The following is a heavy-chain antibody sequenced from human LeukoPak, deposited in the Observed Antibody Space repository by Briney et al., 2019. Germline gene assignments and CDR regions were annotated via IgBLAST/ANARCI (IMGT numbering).Heavy chain of an antibody. J-gene: IGHJ4*02. V-gene: IGHV3-23*01. Sequence: GGSLTLSCAASGFTFSSYAMSWVRHAPGKGLEWVSAISGSGGSTYYADSVKGRFTISRDNSKNTLYLQMNSLRAADTAVYYCAKDLTGGADYGESYWGQGTLVTVSS. CDR1: GFTFSSYA. D-gene: IGHD4-17*01. CDR2: ISGSGGST. CDR3: AKDLTGGADYGESY.